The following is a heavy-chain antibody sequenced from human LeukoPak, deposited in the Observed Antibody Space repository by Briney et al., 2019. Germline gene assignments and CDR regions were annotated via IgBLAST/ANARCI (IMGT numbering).Heavy chain of an antibody. J-gene: IGHJ4*02. D-gene: IGHD1-26*01. Sequence: GGSLRLSCAASAFTFSSYWMHWVRQAPGKGLVWVSRIDRYGGSISYADSVKGRFTISRDNAKNTLYLQMSSLRADDTAVYYCARDASGSPGGLWGQGTLVTVSS. V-gene: IGHV3-74*01. CDR3: ARDASGSPGGL. CDR2: IDRYGGSI. CDR1: AFTFSSYW.